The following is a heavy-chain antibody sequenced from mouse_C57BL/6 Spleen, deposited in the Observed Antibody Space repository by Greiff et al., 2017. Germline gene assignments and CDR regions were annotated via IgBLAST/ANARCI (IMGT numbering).Heavy chain of an antibody. V-gene: IGHV5-17*01. CDR1: GFTFSDYG. Sequence: EVMLVESGGGLVKPGGSLKLSCAASGFTFSDYGMHWVRQAPEKGLEWVAYISSGSSTIYYADTVKGRFTISRDNAKNTLFLQMTSLRSEDTAMYYCARTWITAVVYFDVWGTGTTVTVSS. D-gene: IGHD1-1*01. CDR3: ARTWITAVVYFDV. J-gene: IGHJ1*03. CDR2: ISSGSSTI.